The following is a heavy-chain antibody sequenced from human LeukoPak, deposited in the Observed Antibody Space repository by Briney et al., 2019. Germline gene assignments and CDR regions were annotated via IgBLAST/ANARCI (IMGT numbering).Heavy chain of an antibody. CDR1: GGSISRSSYY. J-gene: IGHJ4*02. Sequence: SETLSLTCTVSGGSISRSSYYWGWVRQPPGKGLEWIGSIYYSGSTYYNPSLKSRVTISVDTSKNQFSLNLSSVTAADTAVYYCARRIPLWDPVVDYWGQGTLVTVSS. V-gene: IGHV4-39*01. CDR3: ARRIPLWDPVVDY. D-gene: IGHD5-18*01. CDR2: IYYSGST.